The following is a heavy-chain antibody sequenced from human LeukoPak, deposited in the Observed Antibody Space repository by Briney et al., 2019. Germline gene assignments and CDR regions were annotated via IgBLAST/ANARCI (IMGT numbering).Heavy chain of an antibody. CDR1: GFTVSNNY. CDR2: IYGGGST. Sequence: GGSLRLSCVVSGFTVSNNYMKWVRQAPGKGLEWVSTIYGGGSTYYADSVRGRFTISRHNSKNTLYLQMDSLRAEDTAVYYCAKESAIAALDYWGQGTLVTVSS. CDR3: AKESAIAALDY. V-gene: IGHV3-53*04. D-gene: IGHD6-13*01. J-gene: IGHJ4*02.